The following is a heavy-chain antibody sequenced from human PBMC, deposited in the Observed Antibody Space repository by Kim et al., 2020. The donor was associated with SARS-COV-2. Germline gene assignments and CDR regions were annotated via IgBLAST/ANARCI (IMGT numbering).Heavy chain of an antibody. Sequence: GGSLRLSCAASGFTFSSYAMSWVRQAPGKGLEWVSSISGSGTTTYYADSVKGRFTISRDNAKNTLYLQMNSLRAEDRAVYYCAKLRSYSAHADGFFDLWRRRPRVSLPRASTRGK. V-gene: IGHV3-23*01. CDR2: ISGSGTTT. CDR3: AKLRSYSAHADGFFDLWRRRPRVSLPRAST. CDR1: GFTFSSYA. J-gene: IGHJ6*03. D-gene: IGHD3-10*01.